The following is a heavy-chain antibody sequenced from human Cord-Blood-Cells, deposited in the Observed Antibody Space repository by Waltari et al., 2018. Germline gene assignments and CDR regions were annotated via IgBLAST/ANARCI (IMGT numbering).Heavy chain of an antibody. CDR2: ISWNSGSI. V-gene: IGHV3-9*01. Sequence: EVQLVESGGGLVQPGRSLRLSCAASGFTFDDYAIHWVRQAPGKGLEGVSGISWNSGSIGYADSVKGRFTISRDNAKNSLYLQMNSLRAEDTALYYCAKDKSGSYYWYFDLWGRGTLVTVSS. CDR1: GFTFDDYA. D-gene: IGHD1-26*01. J-gene: IGHJ2*01. CDR3: AKDKSGSYYWYFDL.